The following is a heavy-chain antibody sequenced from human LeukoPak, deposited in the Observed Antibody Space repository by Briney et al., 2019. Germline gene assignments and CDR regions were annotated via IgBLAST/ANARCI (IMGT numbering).Heavy chain of an antibody. CDR1: GGSISSGGYY. CDR3: ARHQYCSGGSCYFPTFDY. J-gene: IGHJ4*02. Sequence: SQTLSLTCTVSGGSISSGGYYWSWLRQHPGKGLEWFGYIYYSGSTYYNPSLKSRVTISLDTSKNQFSLKLSSVTAADTAVYYCARHQYCSGGSCYFPTFDYWGQGTLVTVSS. CDR2: IYYSGST. V-gene: IGHV4-31*03. D-gene: IGHD2-15*01.